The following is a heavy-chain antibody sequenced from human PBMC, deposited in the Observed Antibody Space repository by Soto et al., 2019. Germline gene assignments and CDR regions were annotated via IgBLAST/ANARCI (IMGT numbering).Heavy chain of an antibody. CDR1: GFKYTDFA. CDR3: ARRAWDSYYALDV. Sequence: VQLVESGGGEVQPGRSLRLSCAASGFKYTDFALHWVRQAPGKGLEWVAIISYDGSDKYYADSVKGRFVISRDNPKNTLSLYMNSLRPEDTAVYFCARRAWDSYYALDVWGQGTTVTV. V-gene: IGHV3-30*09. D-gene: IGHD3-22*01. J-gene: IGHJ6*02. CDR2: ISYDGSDK.